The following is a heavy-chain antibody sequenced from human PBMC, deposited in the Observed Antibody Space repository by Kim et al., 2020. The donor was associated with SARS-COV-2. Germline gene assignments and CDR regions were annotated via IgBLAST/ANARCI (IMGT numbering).Heavy chain of an antibody. V-gene: IGHV3-23*01. CDR1: GFSFNTYS. Sequence: GGSLRLSCAASGFSFNTYSMSWVRQAPGEGLEWVSVISAGGGTTYYADSVKGRFTISRDNSKNTLFLQMNSLRAEDTALYFCARRGFCSSSSCSTYMDVWGQGTTVTVSS. CDR2: ISAGGGTT. CDR3: ARRGFCSSSSCSTYMDV. D-gene: IGHD2-2*01. J-gene: IGHJ6*02.